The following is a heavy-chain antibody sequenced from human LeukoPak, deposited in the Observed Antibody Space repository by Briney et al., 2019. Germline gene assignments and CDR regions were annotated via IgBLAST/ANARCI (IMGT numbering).Heavy chain of an antibody. Sequence: GGSLRFSCAASGFTFSAYNMNWVRQAPGKGLEWVSSIHITSDWVYYADSVKGRFTISRDNAKNSLYLQMNSLRAEDTALYYCAKDIHTFGGAQLTECAFDIWGQGTMVTVSS. D-gene: IGHD3-16*01. V-gene: IGHV3-21*04. J-gene: IGHJ3*02. CDR3: AKDIHTFGGAQLTECAFDI. CDR2: IHITSDWV. CDR1: GFTFSAYN.